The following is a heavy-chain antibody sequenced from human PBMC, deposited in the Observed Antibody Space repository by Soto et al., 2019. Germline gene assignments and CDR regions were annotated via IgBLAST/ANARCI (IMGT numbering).Heavy chain of an antibody. CDR3: ARAFGYYYDSSGYYFDY. Sequence: GGSLRLSCAASGFTFSSYSMNWVRQAPGKGLEWVSYISSSSTIYYADSVKGRFTISRDNAKNSLYLQMNSLRDEDTTVYYCARAFGYYYDSSGYYFDYWGQGTLVTVSS. J-gene: IGHJ4*02. V-gene: IGHV3-48*02. CDR1: GFTFSSYS. CDR2: ISSSSTI. D-gene: IGHD3-22*01.